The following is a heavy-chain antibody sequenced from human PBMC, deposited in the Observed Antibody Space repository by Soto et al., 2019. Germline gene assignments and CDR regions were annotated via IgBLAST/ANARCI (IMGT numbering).Heavy chain of an antibody. D-gene: IGHD1-26*01. CDR2: TYYRSKWFN. CDR1: GDSVSRNNAG. J-gene: IGHJ4*02. Sequence: LSLTCAISGDSVSRNNAGWNWIRQSPSRGLEWLGRTYYRSKWFNDYAVSVKSRITINPDTSKNQFSLQLNSVTPEDTAVYYCTTDYSSDYFDFWGQGTPVTVSS. CDR3: TTDYSSDYFDF. V-gene: IGHV6-1*01.